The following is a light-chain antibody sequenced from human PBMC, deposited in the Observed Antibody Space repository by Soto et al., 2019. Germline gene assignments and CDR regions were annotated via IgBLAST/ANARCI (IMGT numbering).Light chain of an antibody. V-gene: IGKV3-20*01. J-gene: IGKJ3*01. CDR1: QSVSPY. CDR2: GAS. CDR3: QQYGSSAPVT. Sequence: EIVLTQSPGTLSLSPGERATLSCRASQSVSPYLAWYQHKPGQAPRLLIYGASSRDTGIPDRFSGSGSGTDFTLTISRLEPNDFPVYFYQQYGSSAPVTFGPGIKVDIK.